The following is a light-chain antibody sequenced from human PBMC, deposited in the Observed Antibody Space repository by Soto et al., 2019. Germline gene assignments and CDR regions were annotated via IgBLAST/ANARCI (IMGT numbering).Light chain of an antibody. J-gene: IGLJ3*02. CDR3: SSYTTSDTWV. V-gene: IGLV2-14*01. CDR1: STDIGAYNH. CDR2: EVT. Sequence: QSALTQPASVSGSPGQSITISCTGTSTDIGAYNHVSWYQQYPGKAPTLMIYEVTNRPSGVSSRFSGAKSGNTASLTISGLQAEDEGDYYCSSYTTSDTWVFGGGTKVTVL.